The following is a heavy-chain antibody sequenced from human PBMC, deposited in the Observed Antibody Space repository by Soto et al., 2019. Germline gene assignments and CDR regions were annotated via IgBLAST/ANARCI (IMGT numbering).Heavy chain of an antibody. CDR2: INSDGSST. J-gene: IGHJ6*02. V-gene: IGHV3-74*01. D-gene: IGHD5-18*01. Sequence: EVQLVEFGGGLVQPGGSLRLSCAASGFTFSGYWMHWVRQAPGKGLVWVSRINSDGSSTSYADSVKGRFTISRDNAKNTLYLQMNSLRAEDTAVYYCARCGYTYGYDGDVWGQGTTVTVSS. CDR3: ARCGYTYGYDGDV. CDR1: GFTFSGYW.